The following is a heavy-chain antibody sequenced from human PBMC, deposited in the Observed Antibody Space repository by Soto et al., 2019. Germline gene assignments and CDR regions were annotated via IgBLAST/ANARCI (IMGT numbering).Heavy chain of an antibody. CDR2: IYYSGST. V-gene: IGHV4-39*01. CDR1: GGSISSSSYY. CDR3: ARPLMGRNDAFDI. Sequence: PSETLSLTCTVSGGSISSSSYYWGWIRQPPGKGLEWIGSIYYSGSTYYNPSLKSRVTISVDTSKNQFSLKLSSVTAADTAVYYCARPLMGRNDAFDIWGQGTMVTVSS. D-gene: IGHD1-1*01. J-gene: IGHJ3*02.